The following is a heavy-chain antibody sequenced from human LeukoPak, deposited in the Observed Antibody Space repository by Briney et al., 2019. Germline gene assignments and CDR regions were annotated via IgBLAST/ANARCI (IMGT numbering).Heavy chain of an antibody. CDR2: IYYSGST. Sequence: PSETLSLTCTVSGGSISSSSYYWGWIRQPPGKGLEWIGSIYYSGSTYYNPSLKSRVTISVDTSKNQFSLKLSSVTAADTAVYYCARHVSTDTTMAVGYYYYMHVWGKGTTVTISS. D-gene: IGHD5-18*01. CDR1: GGSISSSSYY. V-gene: IGHV4-39*01. CDR3: ARHVSTDTTMAVGYYYYMHV. J-gene: IGHJ6*03.